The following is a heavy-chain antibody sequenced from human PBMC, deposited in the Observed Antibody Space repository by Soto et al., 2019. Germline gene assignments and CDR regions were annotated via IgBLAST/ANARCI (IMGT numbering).Heavy chain of an antibody. V-gene: IGHV3-30*18. CDR1: VFTFSSYG. D-gene: IGHD3-10*01. Sequence: GGSLRLSCAASVFTFSSYGMHLVRQAPGKGLEWVAVISYDGSNKYYADSVKGRFTISRDNSKNTLYLQMNSLRAEDTAVYYCAKDAAGFGELLTWFDPWGQGTLVTVSS. CDR2: ISYDGSNK. J-gene: IGHJ5*02. CDR3: AKDAAGFGELLTWFDP.